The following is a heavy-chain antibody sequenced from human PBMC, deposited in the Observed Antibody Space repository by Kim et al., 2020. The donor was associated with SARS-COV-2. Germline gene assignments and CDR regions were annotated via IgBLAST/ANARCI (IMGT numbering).Heavy chain of an antibody. V-gene: IGHV3-23*01. D-gene: IGHD1-26*01. CDR3: AKATYRDAFDC. CDR1: GFTFSSHA. J-gene: IGHJ4*02. CDR2: ISGSGGST. Sequence: GGSLRLSCAASGFTFSSHAMNWVRQAPGKGLEWVSTISGSGGSTYYADSVKGRFTISRDNSKNTLYLQMNSLRVEDTAIYYCAKATYRDAFDCWGQGTLVTVSS.